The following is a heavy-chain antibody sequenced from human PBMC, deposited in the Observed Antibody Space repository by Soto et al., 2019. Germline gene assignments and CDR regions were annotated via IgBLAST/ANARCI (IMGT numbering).Heavy chain of an antibody. CDR2: SHHGGGT. CDR3: ARAVSYYDILTGYPFRDYYGMDV. J-gene: IGHJ6*02. V-gene: IGHV4-38-2*02. CDR1: ASSITDASY. Sequence: SETLSLTCTVSASSITDASYWGWIRQPPGKGLEWIGSSHHGGGTYYNPSLKSRVTISVDTSKNQFSLKLSSVTAADTAVYYCARAVSYYDILTGYPFRDYYGMDVWGQGTTVTVSS. D-gene: IGHD3-9*01.